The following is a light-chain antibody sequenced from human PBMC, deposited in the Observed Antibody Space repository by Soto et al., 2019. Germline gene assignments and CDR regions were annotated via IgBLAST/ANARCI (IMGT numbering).Light chain of an antibody. J-gene: IGKJ5*01. CDR2: DAS. CDR1: QSVTSSS. V-gene: IGKV3-11*01. CDR3: QQRNNWPPIT. Sequence: EIVLTQSPGTLSLSPGERATLSCRASQSVTSSSLAWYQQKPGQAPRLLIYDASNRATGVPARFSGSGSGTDFTLTISSLEPEDFALYYCQQRNNWPPITFGQGTRLEIK.